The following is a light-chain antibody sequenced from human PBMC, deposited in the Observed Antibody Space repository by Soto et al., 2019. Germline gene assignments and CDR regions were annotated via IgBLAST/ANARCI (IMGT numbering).Light chain of an antibody. J-gene: IGKJ4*01. CDR2: DAS. V-gene: IGKV3-11*01. CDR1: QSVSSY. CDR3: QQRSNWPP. Sequence: EIVLTQSPATLSLSPGVRATLSCRASQSVSSYLAWYQQKPGQAPRLLIYDASNRATGIPARFSGSGSGTDFTLTIGGLEPEDFAVYYCQQRSNWPPFGGGTKVEIK.